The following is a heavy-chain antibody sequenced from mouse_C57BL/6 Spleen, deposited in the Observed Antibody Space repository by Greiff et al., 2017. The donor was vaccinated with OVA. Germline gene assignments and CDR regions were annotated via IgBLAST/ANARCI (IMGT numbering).Heavy chain of an antibody. D-gene: IGHD1-1*01. Sequence: VQLKQSGPELVKPGASVKISCKASGYTFTDYYMNWVKQSHGKSLEWIGDINPNNGGTSYNQKFKGKATLTVDKSSSTAYMELRSLTSEDSAVYYCAEGGYYGSSLFAYWGQGTLVTVSA. J-gene: IGHJ3*01. V-gene: IGHV1-26*01. CDR2: INPNNGGT. CDR3: AEGGYYGSSLFAY. CDR1: GYTFTDYY.